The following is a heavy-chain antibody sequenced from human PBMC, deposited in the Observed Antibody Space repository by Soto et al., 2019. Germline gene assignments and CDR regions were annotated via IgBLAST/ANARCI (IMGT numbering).Heavy chain of an antibody. D-gene: IGHD6-6*01. CDR3: ARDSIAAPNWFDP. CDR1: GFTFRNFE. CDR2: ISSSGSKR. J-gene: IGHJ5*02. Sequence: PGGSLRLSCAASGFTFRNFEMNWVRQVPGKGLEWISYISSSGSKRYYADSVKGRFIVSRDNTNDSLFLEMSSLRDEDTGIYYCARDSIAAPNWFDPWGQGTLVTVSS. V-gene: IGHV3-48*03.